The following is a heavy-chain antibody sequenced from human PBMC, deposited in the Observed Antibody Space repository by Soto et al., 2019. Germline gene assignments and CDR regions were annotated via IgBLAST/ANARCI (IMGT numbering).Heavy chain of an antibody. Sequence: SVKVSCKASGGTFSSYAISWVRQAPGQGLEWMGGIIPIFGTANYAQKFQGRVTITADESTSTAYMELSSLRSEDTAVYDCARGESCSRTSCYRDDDYGMDVWGQGTTVTVSS. D-gene: IGHD2-2*02. J-gene: IGHJ6*02. V-gene: IGHV1-69*13. CDR1: GGTFSSYA. CDR2: IIPIFGTA. CDR3: ARGESCSRTSCYRDDDYGMDV.